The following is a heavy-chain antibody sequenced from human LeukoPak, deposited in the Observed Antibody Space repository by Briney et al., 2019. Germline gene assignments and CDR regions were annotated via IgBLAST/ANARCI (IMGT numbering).Heavy chain of an antibody. CDR1: GFTFSSYD. CDR3: ARDQGEMATYRRWRGPDY. J-gene: IGHJ4*02. D-gene: IGHD5-24*01. CDR2: ISYDGSNK. V-gene: IGHV3-30*04. Sequence: GGSLRLSCAASGFTFSSYDMHWVRQAPGKGLEWVAVISYDGSNKYYAGSVKGRFTISRDNSKNTLYLQMNSLRAEDTAVYYCARDQGEMATYRRWRGPDYWGQGTLVTVSS.